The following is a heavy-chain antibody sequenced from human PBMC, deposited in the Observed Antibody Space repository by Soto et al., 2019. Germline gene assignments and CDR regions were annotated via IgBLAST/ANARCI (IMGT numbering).Heavy chain of an antibody. CDR1: GFTFSSYE. CDR3: ARASVVVVDGFDY. Sequence: SLRLSCAASGFTFSSYEMNWVRQAPGKGLEWVSYISTSGSTIYYADSVKGRFTTSRDNAKNSLYLQMNSLRAEDTAVYYCARASVVVVDGFDYWGQGTLVTVSS. CDR2: ISTSGSTI. V-gene: IGHV3-48*03. D-gene: IGHD2-15*01. J-gene: IGHJ4*02.